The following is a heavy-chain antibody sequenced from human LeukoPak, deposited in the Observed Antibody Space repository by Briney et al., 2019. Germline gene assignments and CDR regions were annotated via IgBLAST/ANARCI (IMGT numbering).Heavy chain of an antibody. Sequence: PGGSLRLSCAASGFTFSSYWMRWVRQAPGKGLVWVSHINGDGSTTSYADSVKGRFTISRDNSKNTVYLQMNGLRAEDTAVYYCIQLPGGGYWGQGTLVTVSS. J-gene: IGHJ4*02. V-gene: IGHV3-74*01. CDR3: IQLPGGGY. D-gene: IGHD1-1*01. CDR2: INGDGSTT. CDR1: GFTFSSYW.